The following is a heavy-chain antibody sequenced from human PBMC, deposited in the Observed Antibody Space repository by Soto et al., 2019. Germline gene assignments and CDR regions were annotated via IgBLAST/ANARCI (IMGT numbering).Heavy chain of an antibody. CDR2: FSAGGRA. D-gene: IGHD4-17*01. J-gene: IGHJ4*02. Sequence: EVQLLESGGALVQPGGALRLSCVTSGFSFSEYALSWVRQAPGKGLEWVSTFSAGGRAYYADSVKGRFTIARDSSQKTVHLKITILRPEDTAVYYCAKESMPEHYGDTLFDYWGQGTRVTVSS. CDR1: GFSFSEYA. CDR3: AKESMPEHYGDTLFDY. V-gene: IGHV3-23*01.